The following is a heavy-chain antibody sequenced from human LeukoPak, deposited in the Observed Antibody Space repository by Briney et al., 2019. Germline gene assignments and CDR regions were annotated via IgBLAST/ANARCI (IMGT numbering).Heavy chain of an antibody. D-gene: IGHD4-17*01. J-gene: IGHJ4*02. CDR1: GFTFSSYG. CDR3: AKGVSTTVTTGFDY. V-gene: IGHV3-30*18. Sequence: GGSLRLSCAASGFTFSSYGMHWVRQAPGKGLEWVAVISYDGSNKYYADSVKGRFTISRDNSKNTLYLQMNSLRAEDTAVYYCAKGVSTTVTTGFDYWGQETLVTVSS. CDR2: ISYDGSNK.